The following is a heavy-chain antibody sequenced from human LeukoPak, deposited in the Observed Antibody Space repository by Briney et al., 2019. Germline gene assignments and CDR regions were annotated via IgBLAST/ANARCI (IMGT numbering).Heavy chain of an antibody. CDR1: GYTFTNYW. CDR2: IYPGDSDT. CDR3: ARSPISYYYDSSGGHDAFDV. J-gene: IGHJ3*01. D-gene: IGHD3-22*01. V-gene: IGHV5-51*01. Sequence: GESLKISCKGSGYTFTNYWIGLVRQMPGKGLEWMGIIYPGDSDTRYSPSFQGQVTISADKSINTAYLQWSSLKASDTAMYYCARSPISYYYDSSGGHDAFDVWGQGTLVTVSS.